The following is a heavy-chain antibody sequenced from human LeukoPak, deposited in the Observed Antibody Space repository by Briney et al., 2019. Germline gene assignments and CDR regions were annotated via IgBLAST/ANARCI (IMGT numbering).Heavy chain of an antibody. CDR2: ISAHNGNT. CDR1: GYSFNNYG. J-gene: IGHJ4*02. V-gene: IGHV1-18*01. CDR3: ARGFLLYYYDSSGPSLPDY. D-gene: IGHD3-22*01. Sequence: ASVKVSCKTSGYSFNNYGISWVRQAPGQGLEWVGWISAHNGNTNYAQKVQGRVTLTTDTSTSTAYMELRSLRSDDTAVYYCARGFLLYYYDSSGPSLPDYWGQGTLVTVSS.